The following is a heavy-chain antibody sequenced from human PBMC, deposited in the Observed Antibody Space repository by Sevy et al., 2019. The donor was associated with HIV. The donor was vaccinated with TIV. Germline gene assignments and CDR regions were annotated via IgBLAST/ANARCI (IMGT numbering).Heavy chain of an antibody. J-gene: IGHJ6*02. Sequence: GGSLSLSCAASGFTFSSYGMHWVRQAPGKGLEWVVVIWYDGSNKYYADSVKGRFTISRDNSKNTLYLQMNSLRAEDTAVYYCARAPRYCSSTSCYVRGGMDVWGQGTTVTVSS. CDR1: GFTFSSYG. CDR3: ARAPRYCSSTSCYVRGGMDV. CDR2: IWYDGSNK. D-gene: IGHD2-2*01. V-gene: IGHV3-33*01.